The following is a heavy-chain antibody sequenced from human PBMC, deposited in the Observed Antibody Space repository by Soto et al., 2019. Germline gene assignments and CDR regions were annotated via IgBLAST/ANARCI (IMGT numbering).Heavy chain of an antibody. CDR3: ARGFRTGFNV. CDR2: ISGPSIYI. J-gene: IGHJ6*02. Sequence: EVQLVESGGGLVKPGGSLRLSCVASGFTFSGYSINWVRQAPGKGLEWVSYISGPSIYIYYADSVKGRFTISRDNAKSAVSLKMDSLRAEDTAVYYCARGFRTGFNVWGQGTTVSVSS. CDR1: GFTFSGYS. V-gene: IGHV3-21*01. D-gene: IGHD7-27*01.